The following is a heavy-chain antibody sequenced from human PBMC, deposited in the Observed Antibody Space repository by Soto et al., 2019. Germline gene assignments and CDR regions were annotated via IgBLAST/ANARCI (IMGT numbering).Heavy chain of an antibody. J-gene: IGHJ3*02. Sequence: QVPLVQSGAQVKKPGASVKVSCKASGYTFDNYALHWVRQAPGRRLEWMGCVHAGNGYTKYSQSYQGRVTITRDTSASTVHMDLSRLRSEDTAVYYCARVPYSGYDFKLAFDIWGQGTMVPVSS. V-gene: IGHV1-3*01. D-gene: IGHD5-12*01. CDR3: ARVPYSGYDFKLAFDI. CDR2: VHAGNGYT. CDR1: GYTFDNYA.